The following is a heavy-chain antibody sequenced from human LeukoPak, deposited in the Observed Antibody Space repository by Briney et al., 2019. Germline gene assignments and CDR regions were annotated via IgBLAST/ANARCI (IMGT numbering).Heavy chain of an antibody. D-gene: IGHD3-10*01. CDR2: IYHSGSS. Sequence: SETLSPTCAVSGGSISSSNWWSWVRQPPGKGLEWIGEIYHSGSSNYNPSLKSQVTISVDTSKNQFSLKLSSVTAADTAVYYCAGDHLGVNKRPYHWFDPWGQGTLVTVSS. J-gene: IGHJ5*02. CDR3: AGDHLGVNKRPYHWFDP. CDR1: GGSISSSNW. V-gene: IGHV4-4*02.